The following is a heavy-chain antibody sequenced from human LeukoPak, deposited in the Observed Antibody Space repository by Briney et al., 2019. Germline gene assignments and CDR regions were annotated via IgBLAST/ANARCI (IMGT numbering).Heavy chain of an antibody. CDR2: IIPILGIA. J-gene: IGHJ2*01. V-gene: IGHV1-69*04. D-gene: IGHD6-6*01. Sequence: SVKVSCKASGYTFTDYYMHWVRQAPGQGLEWMGRIIPILGIANYAQKFQGGVTITADKSTSTAYMELSSLRSEDTAVYYCARDWFRNSSSSQPSPPRYFDRWGRGTLVIVSS. CDR3: ARDWFRNSSSSQPSPPRYFDR. CDR1: GYTFTDYY.